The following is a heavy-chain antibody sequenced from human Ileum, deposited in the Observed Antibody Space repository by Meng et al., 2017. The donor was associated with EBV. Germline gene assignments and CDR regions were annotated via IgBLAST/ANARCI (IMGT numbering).Heavy chain of an antibody. CDR2: IYNSGST. D-gene: IGHD6-19*01. V-gene: IGHV4-61*08. Sequence: QVQLQEAGPGLVKPSETLSLTCSVSGGSVSSGGKYWSWIRQPPGKGLEWIGYIYNSGSTNYNPSLKSRVTISVDTSKNQFSLKLSSVTAADTAVYYCARDGYSSGSDWGQGTLVTVSS. CDR1: GGSVSSGGKY. CDR3: ARDGYSSGSD. J-gene: IGHJ4*02.